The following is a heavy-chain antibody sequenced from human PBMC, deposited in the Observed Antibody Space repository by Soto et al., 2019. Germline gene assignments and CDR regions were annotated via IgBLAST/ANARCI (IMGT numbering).Heavy chain of an antibody. CDR1: GYTFTSYG. J-gene: IGHJ6*02. CDR2: ISAYNGNT. CDR3: ARDRLDDFWSGYYTYYYGMDV. Sequence: GASVKVSCKASGYTFTSYGISRVRQAPGQGLEWMGWISAYNGNTNYAQKLQGRVTMTTDTSTSTAYMELRSLRSDDTAVYYCARDRLDDFWSGYYTYYYGMDVWGQGTTVTVSS. V-gene: IGHV1-18*04. D-gene: IGHD3-3*01.